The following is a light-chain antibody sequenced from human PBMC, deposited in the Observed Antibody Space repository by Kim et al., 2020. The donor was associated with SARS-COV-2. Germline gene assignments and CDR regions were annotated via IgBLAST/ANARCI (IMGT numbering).Light chain of an antibody. V-gene: IGLV3-19*01. J-gene: IGLJ3*02. CDR3: GSRDTRGDQWM. CDR2: GKN. CDR1: SLRSYY. Sequence: SSELTQDPAVSVALGQTVTIPCQGDSLRSYYASWYQQKPGQAPVLIVYGKNSRPSGIPDRFSGSFSGNTASLTIPGAQAADEADYYWGSRDTRGDQWMFG.